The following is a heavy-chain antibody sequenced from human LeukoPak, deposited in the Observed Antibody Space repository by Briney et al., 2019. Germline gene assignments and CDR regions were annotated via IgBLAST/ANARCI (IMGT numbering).Heavy chain of an antibody. Sequence: ASVKVSCKASGYTFTSYYMHWVRQAPGQGLEWMGWISAYNGNTNYAQKLQGRVTMTTDTSTSTAYMELRSLRSDDTAVYYCARSGSYYPSLGLWGQGTLVTVS. D-gene: IGHD1-26*01. J-gene: IGHJ5*02. CDR1: GYTFTSYY. V-gene: IGHV1-18*04. CDR2: ISAYNGNT. CDR3: ARSGSYYPSLGL.